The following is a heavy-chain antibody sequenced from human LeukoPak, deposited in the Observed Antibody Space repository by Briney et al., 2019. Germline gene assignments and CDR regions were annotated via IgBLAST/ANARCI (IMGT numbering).Heavy chain of an antibody. CDR3: ARDPGSSGWYFDY. CDR1: GFTFSSYA. CDR2: ISSNGGST. V-gene: IGHV3-64*01. D-gene: IGHD6-19*01. Sequence: GGSMRLACAASGFTFSSYAMHWVRQAPGKGLEYVSAISSNGGSTYYANSVKGRFTISRDNSKNTLYLQMGSLRAEDMAVYYCARDPGSSGWYFDYWGQGTLVTVSS. J-gene: IGHJ4*02.